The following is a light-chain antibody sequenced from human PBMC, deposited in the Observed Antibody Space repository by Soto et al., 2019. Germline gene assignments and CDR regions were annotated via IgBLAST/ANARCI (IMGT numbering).Light chain of an antibody. V-gene: IGKV2-40*01. CDR3: MQRIEFPYT. CDR2: TLS. Sequence: EIVMTQTPLSLPVTPGEPASIYCRSSQTLFNSDDGSAYLDWYLQRPGQSPQLLIYTLSYRASGVPDRISGSGSATNFTLKISSVEAEDVGIYYCMQRIEFPYTFGQGTKLEI. J-gene: IGKJ2*01. CDR1: QTLFNSDDGSAY.